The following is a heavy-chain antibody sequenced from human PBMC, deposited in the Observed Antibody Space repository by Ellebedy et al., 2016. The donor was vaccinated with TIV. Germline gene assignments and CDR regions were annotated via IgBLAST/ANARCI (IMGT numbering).Heavy chain of an antibody. D-gene: IGHD3-22*01. V-gene: IGHV1-46*01. Sequence: ASVKVSCKVSGYTFTRYYLYWVRQAPGQGLDWMGIINPTSGDSNYAQKFQGRINMTRDTSTSTVYMELSSLRSEDTAVYYCARGDNYYYDSSGYYYSHWGQGTLVTVSS. CDR1: GYTFTRYY. J-gene: IGHJ4*02. CDR2: INPTSGDS. CDR3: ARGDNYYYDSSGYYYSH.